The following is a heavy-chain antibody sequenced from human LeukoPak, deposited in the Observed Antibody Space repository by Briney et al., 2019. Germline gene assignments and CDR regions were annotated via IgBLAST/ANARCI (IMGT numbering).Heavy chain of an antibody. CDR3: AKGGAAAALDY. J-gene: IGHJ4*02. Sequence: GGSLRPSCAASGFTFDDYAMHWVRQAPGKGLEWVSGISWNSGSIGYADSVKGRFTISRDNAKNSLYLQMNSLRAEDTALYYCAKGGAAAALDYWGQGTLVTVSS. CDR1: GFTFDDYA. CDR2: ISWNSGSI. D-gene: IGHD6-13*01. V-gene: IGHV3-9*01.